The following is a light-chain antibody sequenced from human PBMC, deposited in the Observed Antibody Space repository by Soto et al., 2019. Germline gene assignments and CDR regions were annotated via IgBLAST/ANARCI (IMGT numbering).Light chain of an antibody. Sequence: QSALTQPPSASGSPGQSVTISCTGTSSDVGGYNYVSWYQQHPGKAPKLMLYGVNKRPSGVSNRFSGSKSGDTASLTISGLQAEDEADYYCSSHTLSSALQVFGTGTKLTVL. V-gene: IGLV2-14*01. CDR3: SSHTLSSALQV. CDR1: SSDVGGYNY. CDR2: GVN. J-gene: IGLJ1*01.